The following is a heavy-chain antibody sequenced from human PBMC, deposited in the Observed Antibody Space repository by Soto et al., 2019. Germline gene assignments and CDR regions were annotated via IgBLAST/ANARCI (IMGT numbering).Heavy chain of an antibody. Sequence: PGGSLRLSCAASGFTFSSYSMNWVRQAPGKGLEWVSSISSSSSYIYYADSVKGRFTISRDNAKNSLYLQMNSLRAEDTAVYYCARDSDEFDTAMVNSYWGQGTLVTVSS. V-gene: IGHV3-21*01. D-gene: IGHD5-18*01. CDR1: GFTFSSYS. J-gene: IGHJ4*02. CDR3: ARDSDEFDTAMVNSY. CDR2: ISSSSSYI.